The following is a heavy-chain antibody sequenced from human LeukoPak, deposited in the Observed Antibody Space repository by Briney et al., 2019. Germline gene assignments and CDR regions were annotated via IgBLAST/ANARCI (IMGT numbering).Heavy chain of an antibody. J-gene: IGHJ6*03. Sequence: SVKVSCKASGGTFSSYAISWVRQAPGQGLEWMGGIIPIFGTANYAQKFQGRVTITTDESTSTAYMELSSLRSEDTAVYYCARDLIAAAKPSTSGSGYYYYMDVWGKGTTVTVSS. CDR3: ARDLIAAAKPSTSGSGYYYYMDV. CDR2: IIPIFGTA. D-gene: IGHD6-13*01. V-gene: IGHV1-69*05. CDR1: GGTFSSYA.